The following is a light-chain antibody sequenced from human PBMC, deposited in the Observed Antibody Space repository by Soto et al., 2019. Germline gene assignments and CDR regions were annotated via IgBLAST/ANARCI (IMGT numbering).Light chain of an antibody. V-gene: IGKV3-15*01. CDR2: GAS. CDR1: QSVSSN. J-gene: IGKJ5*01. Sequence: EIVMTQSPATLSVSPGERATLSCRASQSVSSNLAWYQQKPGQAPRLLIYGASTRATGIPARFSGSGSGTEFTLTISSLQSEDFAVYKCQQYNNWPITFGQGTRLEIK. CDR3: QQYNNWPIT.